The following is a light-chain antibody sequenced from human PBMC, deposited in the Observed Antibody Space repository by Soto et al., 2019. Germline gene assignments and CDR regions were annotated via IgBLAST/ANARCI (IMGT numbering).Light chain of an antibody. J-gene: IGKJ2*01. CDR1: QSIGSW. CDR2: KAS. V-gene: IGKV1-5*03. Sequence: DIQMTQSPSTLSASVGDRVTITCRASQSIGSWLAWYQQKPGKAPKLLIYKASSLESGVASSFSGSGSGTEFTLTISSLQPDDFAPYYCQQYNSYPHTFGQGTKLEIK. CDR3: QQYNSYPHT.